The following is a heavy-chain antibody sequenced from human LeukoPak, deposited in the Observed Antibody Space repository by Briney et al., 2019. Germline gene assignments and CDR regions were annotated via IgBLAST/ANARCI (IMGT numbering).Heavy chain of an antibody. V-gene: IGHV3-30*04. CDR2: ISHDGSNK. D-gene: IGHD5-18*01. CDR1: GFTFSSYA. CDR3: VRGPQYSYSILDY. J-gene: IGHJ4*02. Sequence: GGSLRLSCAASGFTFSSYAMSWVRQAPGKGLEWVAFISHDGSNKYYADSVKGRFTISRDNSKNTLYLQMNSLRADDTAVFFCVRGPQYSYSILDYWGQGTLVTVSS.